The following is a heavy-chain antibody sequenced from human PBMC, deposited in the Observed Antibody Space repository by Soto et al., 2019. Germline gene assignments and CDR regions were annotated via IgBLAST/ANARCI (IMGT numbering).Heavy chain of an antibody. D-gene: IGHD4-4*01. V-gene: IGHV1-69*13. Sequence: ASVKVSCKASGGTFSSYAISWVRQAPGQGLEWMGGIIPIFGTANYAQKFQGRVTITADESTSTAYMELSSLRSEDTAVYYCARLWGTVDSTVTIAGPFYYYYYGMDVWGQGTTVTVSS. CDR3: ARLWGTVDSTVTIAGPFYYYYYGMDV. J-gene: IGHJ6*02. CDR1: GGTFSSYA. CDR2: IIPIFGTA.